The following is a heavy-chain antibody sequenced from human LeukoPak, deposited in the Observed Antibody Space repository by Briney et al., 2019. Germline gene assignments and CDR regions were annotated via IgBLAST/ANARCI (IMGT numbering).Heavy chain of an antibody. CDR2: ISSNGGST. CDR1: GFTFSSYA. J-gene: IGHJ4*02. V-gene: IGHV3-64*01. Sequence: GGSLRLSCAASGFTFSSYAMHWVRQAPGKGLEYVSAISSNGGSTYYANSVKGRFTISRDNSKNTPYLQMGSLRAEDMAVYYCARDPRSGYDYGYSYFDYWGQGTLVTVSS. CDR3: ARDPRSGYDYGYSYFDY. D-gene: IGHD5-12*01.